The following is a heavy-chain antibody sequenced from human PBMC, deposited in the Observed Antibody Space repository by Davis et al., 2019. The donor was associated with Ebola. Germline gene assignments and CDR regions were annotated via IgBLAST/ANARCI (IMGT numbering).Heavy chain of an antibody. CDR2: IYYSGST. D-gene: IGHD3-10*01. V-gene: IGHV4-59*01. J-gene: IGHJ2*01. CDR1: DGSISSYY. Sequence: MPSETLSLTCTVSDGSISSYYWSWIRQPPGKGLDWIGYIYYSGSTNYNPSLKSRVSISVDTSKNQFSLKLSSVTAADTAVYYCARDPSAGSGSSHWYFDLWGRGTLVTVSS. CDR3: ARDPSAGSGSSHWYFDL.